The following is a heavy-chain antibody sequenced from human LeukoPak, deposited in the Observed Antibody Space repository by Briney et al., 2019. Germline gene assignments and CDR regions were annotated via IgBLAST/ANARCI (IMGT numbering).Heavy chain of an antibody. Sequence: SETLSLTCTVSGGSISSGGYYWSWIRQHPGKGLEWIGYIYYSGSTYYNPSLKSRVTISVDTSKNQFSLKLSSVTAADTAVYYCARLSYYDSSGYNYWGQGTLVTVSS. D-gene: IGHD3-22*01. V-gene: IGHV4-31*03. CDR1: GGSISSGGYY. CDR2: IYYSGST. J-gene: IGHJ4*02. CDR3: ARLSYYDSSGYNY.